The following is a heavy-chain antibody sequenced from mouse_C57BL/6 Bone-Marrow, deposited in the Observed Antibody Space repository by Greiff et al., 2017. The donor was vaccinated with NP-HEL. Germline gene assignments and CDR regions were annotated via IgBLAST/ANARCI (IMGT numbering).Heavy chain of an antibody. CDR3: NYYGSSYGDLYWYFDV. Sequence: VQLQQSGAELAKPGASVKLSCKASGYTFTSYWMHWVKQRPGQGLEWIGYINPSSGYTKYNQKFKDKATLTADKSSSTAYMQMSSLTYEDSAVYYCNYYGSSYGDLYWYFDVWGTGTTVTVSS. CDR1: GYTFTSYW. CDR2: INPSSGYT. V-gene: IGHV1-7*01. D-gene: IGHD1-1*01. J-gene: IGHJ1*03.